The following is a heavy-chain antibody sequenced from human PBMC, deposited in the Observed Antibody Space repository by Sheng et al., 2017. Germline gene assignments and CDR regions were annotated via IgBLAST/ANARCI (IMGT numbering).Heavy chain of an antibody. D-gene: IGHD2-15*01. Sequence: QVQLVQSGAEVKKPGSSVKVSCKASGGTFSSYAISWVRQAPGQGLEWMGGIIPIFGTANYAQKFQGRVTITTDESTSTAYMELSSLRSEDTAVYYCARGVGYCSGGSCEGYRFWFDPWGQGTLVTVSS. CDR3: ARGVGYCSGGSCEGYRFWFDP. J-gene: IGHJ5*02. CDR2: IIPIFGTA. CDR1: GGTFSSYA. V-gene: IGHV1-69*05.